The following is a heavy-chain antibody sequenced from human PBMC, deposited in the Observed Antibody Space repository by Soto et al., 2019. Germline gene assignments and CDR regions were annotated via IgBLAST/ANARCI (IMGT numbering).Heavy chain of an antibody. Sequence: QVQLQESGPGLVKPSQTLSLTCTVSGGSISSGDYYWSWIRQPPGKGLEWIGYIYYSGSTYYNPSLKSRVTISVDTTKNQFSLKLSSVTAADTAVYYCARLDQWLLKAFDYWGQGTLVTVSS. CDR2: IYYSGST. V-gene: IGHV4-30-4*01. CDR3: ARLDQWLLKAFDY. CDR1: GGSISSGDYY. D-gene: IGHD3-22*01. J-gene: IGHJ4*02.